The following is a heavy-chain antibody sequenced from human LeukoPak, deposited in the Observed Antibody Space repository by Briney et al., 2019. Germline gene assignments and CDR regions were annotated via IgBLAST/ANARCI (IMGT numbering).Heavy chain of an antibody. CDR3: AKDWVVTPRVYYYYYMDV. V-gene: IGHV3-30*02. CDR1: GFTFSSYG. CDR2: IRCDGSNK. Sequence: GGSLRLSCAASGFTFSSYGMHWVRQAPGKGLEWVAFIRCDGSNKYYADSVKGRFTISRDNSKNTLYLQMNSLRAEDTAVYYCAKDWVVTPRVYYYYYMDVWGKGTTVTVSS. J-gene: IGHJ6*03. D-gene: IGHD4-23*01.